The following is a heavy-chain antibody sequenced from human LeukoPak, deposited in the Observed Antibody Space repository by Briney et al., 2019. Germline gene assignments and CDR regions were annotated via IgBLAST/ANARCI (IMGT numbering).Heavy chain of an antibody. CDR3: ARGYYDSSGYHLFDY. CDR1: GFTFSSYW. D-gene: IGHD3-22*01. Sequence: GGSLRLSCAASGFTFSSYWMSWVRQAPGKGLEWVSGINWNGGSTGYADSVKGRFTISRDNAKNSLYLQMNSLRAEDTALYYCARGYYDSSGYHLFDYWGQGTLVTVSS. V-gene: IGHV3-20*04. J-gene: IGHJ4*02. CDR2: INWNGGST.